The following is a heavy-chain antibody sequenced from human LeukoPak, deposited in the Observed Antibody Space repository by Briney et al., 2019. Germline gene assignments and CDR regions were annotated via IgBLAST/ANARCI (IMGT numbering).Heavy chain of an antibody. CDR3: ARDPGAVNVWGSYRYTHTWYFDL. CDR2: ISSSGSTI. Sequence: GGSLRLSCAASGFTFSSYEMNWVRQAPGKGLEWVSYISSSGSTIYYADSVKGRFTISRDNAKNSLYLQMNSLRAEDTAVYYCARDPGAVNVWGSYRYTHTWYFDLWGRGTLATVSS. D-gene: IGHD3-16*02. CDR1: GFTFSSYE. V-gene: IGHV3-48*03. J-gene: IGHJ2*01.